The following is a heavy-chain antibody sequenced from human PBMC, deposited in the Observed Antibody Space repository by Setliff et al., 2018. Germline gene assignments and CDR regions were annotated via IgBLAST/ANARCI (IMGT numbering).Heavy chain of an antibody. CDR1: GGTFSSYA. Sequence: SVKVSCKASGGTFSSYAISWVRQAPGQGLEWMGGIIPIFGTANYAQKFQGRVTITTDESTSTAYMELSSLRSEDTAVYYCARTWDPINYYDSSGYYYDPGYWGQGTLVTVSS. D-gene: IGHD3-22*01. CDR2: IIPIFGTA. V-gene: IGHV1-69*05. CDR3: ARTWDPINYYDSSGYYYDPGY. J-gene: IGHJ4*02.